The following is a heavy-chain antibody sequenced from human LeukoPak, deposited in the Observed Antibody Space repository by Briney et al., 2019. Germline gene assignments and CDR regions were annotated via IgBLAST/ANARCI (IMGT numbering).Heavy chain of an antibody. J-gene: IGHJ4*02. Sequence: SGTLSLTCTVSGVSISSYYWSWIRQPPGKGLEWIGYTSYSGSTNYNPSLKSRVTISADTSKNQFSLKVSSLTAADTAIYYCARGIESYGDYGYWGQGILVTVSS. D-gene: IGHD4-17*01. CDR1: GVSISSYY. CDR2: TSYSGST. V-gene: IGHV4-59*01. CDR3: ARGIESYGDYGY.